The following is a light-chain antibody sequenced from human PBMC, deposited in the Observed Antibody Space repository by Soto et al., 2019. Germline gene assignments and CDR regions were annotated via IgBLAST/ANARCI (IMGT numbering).Light chain of an antibody. CDR2: DAS. Sequence: EIVLTQSPATLSLSPGERATLSCRASQSVSTYLAWYQQKPGQTPRLLIYDASNRATVIPARFSGSGSGTDFTLTISTLEPEDFAVYYCQQRSDSPLTFGGGTKVEIK. CDR3: QQRSDSPLT. V-gene: IGKV3-11*01. J-gene: IGKJ4*01. CDR1: QSVSTY.